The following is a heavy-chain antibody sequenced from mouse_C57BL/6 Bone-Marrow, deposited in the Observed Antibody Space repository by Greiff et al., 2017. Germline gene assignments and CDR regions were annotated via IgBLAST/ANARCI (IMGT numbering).Heavy chain of an antibody. CDR2: IHPSDSAT. D-gene: IGHD1-1*01. CDR1: GYTFTSYW. J-gene: IGHJ1*03. Sequence: QVQLQQPGAELVKPGASVKVSCKASGYTFTSYWMHWVKQRPGQGLEWIGRIHPSDSATNYNPKFKGKATLTVDKSYSTAYMQLSSLTSEDSAVYYCARKALYYYGCSWYFDVWGTGTTVTVSS. V-gene: IGHV1-74*01. CDR3: ARKALYYYGCSWYFDV.